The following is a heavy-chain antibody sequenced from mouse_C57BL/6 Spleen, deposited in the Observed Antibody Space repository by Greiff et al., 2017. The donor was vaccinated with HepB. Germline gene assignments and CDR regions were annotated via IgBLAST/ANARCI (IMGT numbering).Heavy chain of an antibody. D-gene: IGHD1-1*01. V-gene: IGHV1-69*01. CDR1: GYTFTSYW. CDR3: ARATVVAPGYFDV. J-gene: IGHJ1*03. CDR2: IDPSDSYT. Sequence: QVQLQQPGAELVMPGASVKLSCKASGYTFTSYWMHWVKQRPGQGLEWIGEIDPSDSYTNYNQKFKGKSTLTVDKSSSAAYMQLSSLTSEDSAVYYCARATVVAPGYFDVWGTGTTVTVSS.